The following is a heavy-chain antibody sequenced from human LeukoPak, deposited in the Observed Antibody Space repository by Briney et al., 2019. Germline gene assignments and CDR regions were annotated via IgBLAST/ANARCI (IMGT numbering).Heavy chain of an antibody. V-gene: IGHV4-59*01. CDR2: IYYSGST. CDR1: GGSISSYY. Sequence: KSSETLSLTCTVSGGSISSYYWSWIRQPPGKGLEWIGYIYYSGSTNYNPSLKSRVTISVDTSKNQFSLKLSSVTAADTAVYYCARELRDGYIDLWGRGTLVTVSS. D-gene: IGHD5-24*01. J-gene: IGHJ2*01. CDR3: ARELRDGYIDL.